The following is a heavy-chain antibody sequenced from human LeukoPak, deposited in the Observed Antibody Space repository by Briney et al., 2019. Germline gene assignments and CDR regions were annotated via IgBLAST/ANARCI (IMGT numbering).Heavy chain of an antibody. Sequence: GGSLRLSCEVSGFTFSDFGMHWVRQAPGKGLEWLAIISYDGAYTHTSKSLKGRFTISRDNANNTLSLRMTSLRPEDTAVYYCAKEVHDHIWGRSHVNNFDPWGQGTLVTVSS. V-gene: IGHV3-30*18. CDR2: ISYDGAYT. J-gene: IGHJ5*02. CDR1: GFTFSDFG. CDR3: AKEVHDHIWGRSHVNNFDP. D-gene: IGHD3-16*01.